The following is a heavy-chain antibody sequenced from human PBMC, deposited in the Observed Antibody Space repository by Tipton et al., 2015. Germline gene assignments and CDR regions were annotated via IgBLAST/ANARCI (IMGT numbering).Heavy chain of an antibody. V-gene: IGHV4-59*01. Sequence: TLSLTCTVSSDSINKYYWSWIRQPPGKELQWIGYIQYSGGTNYNPSLESRVSMSVDTSKTQFSLEMRSVTATDTAVYYCAANGGDWQQLTYWGLGTLVTVSS. CDR2: IQYSGGT. CDR3: AANGGDWQQLTY. CDR1: SDSINKYY. J-gene: IGHJ4*02. D-gene: IGHD6-13*01.